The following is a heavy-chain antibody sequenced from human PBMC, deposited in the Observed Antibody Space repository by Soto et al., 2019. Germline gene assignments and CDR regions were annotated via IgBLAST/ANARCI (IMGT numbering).Heavy chain of an antibody. CDR2: IYHSGST. V-gene: IGHV4-30-2*01. J-gene: IGHJ3*02. CDR1: GGSISSGGYS. Sequence: QLQLQESGSGLVKPSQTLSLTCAVSGGSISSGGYSWSWIRQPPGKGLEWIGYIYHSGSTYYTPSRKSRVTISVDRAKNQFALKRSSVTAADTAVDYGARGDTIFEIGAFDIGGKGTMVTVSS. CDR3: ARGDTIFEIGAFDI. D-gene: IGHD1-26*01.